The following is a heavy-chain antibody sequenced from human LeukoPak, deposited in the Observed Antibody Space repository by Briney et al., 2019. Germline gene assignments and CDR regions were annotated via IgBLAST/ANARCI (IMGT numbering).Heavy chain of an antibody. CDR2: IIPIFGTA. V-gene: IGHV1-69*13. J-gene: IGHJ4*02. D-gene: IGHD3-10*01. CDR1: GYTFTSYA. CDR3: ARAVMVRGVIMTYYFDY. Sequence: ASVKVSCKASGYTFTSYAISWVRQAPGQGLEWMGGIIPIFGTANYAQKFQGRVTITADESTSTAYMELSSLRSEDTAVYYCARAVMVRGVIMTYYFDYWGQGTLVTVSS.